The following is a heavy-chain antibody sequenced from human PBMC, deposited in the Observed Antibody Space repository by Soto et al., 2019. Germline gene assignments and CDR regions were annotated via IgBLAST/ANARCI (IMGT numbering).Heavy chain of an antibody. Sequence: PGGSLRLSCAASGFTSSSYAMHWVRQAPGKGLEWVAVISYDGSNKYYADSVKGRFTISRDNSKNTLYLQMNSLRAEDTAVYYCASLDSSGYHYFDYWGQGTLVTVSS. CDR3: ASLDSSGYHYFDY. J-gene: IGHJ4*02. V-gene: IGHV3-30-3*01. CDR2: ISYDGSNK. CDR1: GFTSSSYA. D-gene: IGHD3-22*01.